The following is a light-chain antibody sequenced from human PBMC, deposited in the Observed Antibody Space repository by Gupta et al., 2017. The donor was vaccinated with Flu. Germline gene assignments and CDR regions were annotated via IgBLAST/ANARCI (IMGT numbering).Light chain of an antibody. CDR2: SDN. J-gene: IGLJ2*01. Sequence: QSLLTQPPSASETPGQRVTISCSGSSSNLEGNTVNWYQQFPGTAPKLLIYSDNQRPSGVPDRFSGSKSGTSASLAISGLQSEDEADYYCSGWDDSLNGVVFGGGTRLTVL. CDR3: SGWDDSLNGVV. CDR1: SSNLEGNT. V-gene: IGLV1-44*01.